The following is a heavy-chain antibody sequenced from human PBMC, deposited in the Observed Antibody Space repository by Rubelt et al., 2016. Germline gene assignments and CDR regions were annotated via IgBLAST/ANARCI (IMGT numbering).Heavy chain of an antibody. CDR1: GGSISNYH. Sequence: QVQLQESGPGLVKPSETLSLTCSVSGGSISNYHWSWIRQPPGKGLEGIGYLYYSGSTNYNPSLMIRVTMSVDTSKNQFSLRLSSVTAADTAVYYCARWDVDYLDYWGQGTLVTVSS. CDR3: ARWDVDYLDY. J-gene: IGHJ4*01. V-gene: IGHV4-59*01. D-gene: IGHD1-26*01. CDR2: LYYSGST.